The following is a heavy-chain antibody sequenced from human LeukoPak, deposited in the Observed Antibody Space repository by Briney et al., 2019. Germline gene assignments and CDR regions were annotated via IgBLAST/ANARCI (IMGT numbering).Heavy chain of an antibody. CDR1: GGSISSSSYY. Sequence: TSSETLSLTCTVSGGSISSSSYYWGWIRQPPGKGLEWIGSIYYSGSTYYNPSLKSRVTISVDTSKNQFSLKLSSVTAADTAVYYCARRVFVAARGPSWFDPWGQGTLVTVSS. J-gene: IGHJ5*02. D-gene: IGHD6-6*01. V-gene: IGHV4-39*01. CDR3: ARRVFVAARGPSWFDP. CDR2: IYYSGST.